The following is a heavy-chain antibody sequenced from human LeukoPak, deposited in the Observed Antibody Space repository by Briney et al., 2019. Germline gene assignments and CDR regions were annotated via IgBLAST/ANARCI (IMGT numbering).Heavy chain of an antibody. J-gene: IGHJ3*02. D-gene: IGHD6-13*01. CDR2: ISSTSSII. Sequence: GGSLRLSCAASGFTFSTYSMNWVRQAPGKGLEWVSYISSTSSIIYYADSVKGRFTISRDNAKNSLYLQMNSLRAEDTAVYYCAREGSSSPDAFDIWGQGTMVTVSS. CDR3: AREGSSSPDAFDI. CDR1: GFTFSTYS. V-gene: IGHV3-48*04.